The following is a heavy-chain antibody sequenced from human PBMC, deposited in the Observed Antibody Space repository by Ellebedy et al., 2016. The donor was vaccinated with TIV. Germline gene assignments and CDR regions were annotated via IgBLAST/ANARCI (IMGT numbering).Heavy chain of an antibody. V-gene: IGHV3-21*01. CDR2: ISSSSSYI. CDR3: ARSYCSSTSCYAGPAPYYYYYGMDV. J-gene: IGHJ6*02. D-gene: IGHD2-2*01. Sequence: GGSLRLXXAASGFTFSSYSMNWVRQAPGKGLEWVSSISSSSSYIYYADSVKGRFTISRDNAKNSLYLQMNSLRAEDTAVYYCARSYCSSTSCYAGPAPYYYYYGMDVWGQGTTVTVSS. CDR1: GFTFSSYS.